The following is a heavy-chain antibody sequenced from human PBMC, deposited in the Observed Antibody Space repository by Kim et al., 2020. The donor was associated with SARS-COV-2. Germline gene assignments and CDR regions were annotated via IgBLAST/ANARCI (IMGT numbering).Heavy chain of an antibody. Sequence: GGSLRLSCAAFGFSVSSRYMTWVRQAPGKGLEWVSVIWVDGTTYSAASVMGRFTISRDNAKNTLYLQMNSLRAEVTAVYYCTREVLAGSWDWGQGTLVT. J-gene: IGHJ4*02. CDR1: GFSVSSRY. CDR2: IWVDGTT. CDR3: TREVLAGSWD. D-gene: IGHD1-26*01. V-gene: IGHV3-53*01.